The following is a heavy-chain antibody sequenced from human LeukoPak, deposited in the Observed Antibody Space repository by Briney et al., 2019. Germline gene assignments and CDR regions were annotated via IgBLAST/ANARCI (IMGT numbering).Heavy chain of an antibody. V-gene: IGHV3-9*01. CDR2: ISWNSGSI. J-gene: IGHJ4*02. Sequence: GGSLRLSCAASGFTFDDYAMHWVRQAPGKGLEWVSGISWNSGSIGYADSVKGRFTISRDNAKNSLYLQMNSLRAEDTALYYCAKGIGAGGIVVASYFDYWGQGTLVTVSS. CDR3: AKGIGAGGIVVASYFDY. D-gene: IGHD2-2*01. CDR1: GFTFDDYA.